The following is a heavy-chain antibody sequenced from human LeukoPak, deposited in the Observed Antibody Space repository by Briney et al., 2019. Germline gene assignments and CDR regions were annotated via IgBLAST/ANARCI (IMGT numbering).Heavy chain of an antibody. CDR3: AKAVAGNPNWFDP. D-gene: IGHD6-19*01. CDR1: GYSFTNYW. CDR2: IYPGDSDT. Sequence: GESLKISCKGSGYSFTNYWIVWVRQMPGKGLEWMGIIYPGDSDTRYSPSFQGQVTISADKSISTAYLQWSSLKASDTAMYYCAKAVAGNPNWFDPWGQGTLVTASS. J-gene: IGHJ5*02. V-gene: IGHV5-51*01.